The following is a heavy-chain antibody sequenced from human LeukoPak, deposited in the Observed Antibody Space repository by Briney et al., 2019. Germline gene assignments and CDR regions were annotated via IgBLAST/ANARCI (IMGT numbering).Heavy chain of an antibody. CDR2: INHSGST. J-gene: IGHJ4*02. D-gene: IGHD6-6*01. V-gene: IGHV4-34*01. Sequence: SETLSLTCAVYGGSLSGYYWSWIRQPPGKGLEWIGEINHSGSTNYNPSLKSRVTISVDTSKNQFSLKLSSVTAADTAVYYCARSEYSSSLAFDYWGQGTLVTVSS. CDR1: GGSLSGYY. CDR3: ARSEYSSSLAFDY.